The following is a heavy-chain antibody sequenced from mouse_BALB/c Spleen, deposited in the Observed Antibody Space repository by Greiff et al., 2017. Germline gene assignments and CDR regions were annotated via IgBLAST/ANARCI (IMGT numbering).Heavy chain of an antibody. CDR2: INPSSGYT. CDR1: GYTFTSYT. CDR3: ARRRGYEGYYCAMDD. V-gene: IGHV1-4*01. D-gene: IGHD2-14*01. J-gene: IGHJ4*01. Sequence: VKLQESGAELARPGASVKMSCKASGYTFTSYTMHWVKQRPGQGLEWIGYINPSSGYTNYNQKFKDKATLTADKSSSTAYMQLSSLASEDSAVYDCARRRGYEGYYCAMDDWGQGTSVTVSS.